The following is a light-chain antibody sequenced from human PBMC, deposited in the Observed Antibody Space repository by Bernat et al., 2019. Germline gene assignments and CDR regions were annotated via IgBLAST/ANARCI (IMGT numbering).Light chain of an antibody. J-gene: IGKJ5*01. Sequence: DIQLTQSPSFLSASVGDRVNITCRASQVIGSYLAWYQQKPGEAPNLLIYGAATLQSGVPSRFSGSGLGTECSLTISSLQPEDSATYYCQQLDNFPITFGQGTRLEIK. CDR3: QQLDNFPIT. V-gene: IGKV1-9*01. CDR2: GAA. CDR1: QVIGSY.